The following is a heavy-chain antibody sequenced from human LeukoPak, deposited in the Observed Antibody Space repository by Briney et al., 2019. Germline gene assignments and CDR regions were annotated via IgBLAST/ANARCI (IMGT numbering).Heavy chain of an antibody. CDR3: ASPTGSGRSNWFDP. J-gene: IGHJ5*02. V-gene: IGHV4-4*09. CDR2: IYTSGST. Sequence: SETLSLTCTVSGGSISSYYWSWIRQPPGKGLEWIGYIYTSGSTNYNPSLKSRVTISVDTSKNQFSLKLSSVTAADTAVYYCASPTGSGRSNWFDPWGQGTLVTVSS. CDR1: GGSISSYY. D-gene: IGHD3-10*01.